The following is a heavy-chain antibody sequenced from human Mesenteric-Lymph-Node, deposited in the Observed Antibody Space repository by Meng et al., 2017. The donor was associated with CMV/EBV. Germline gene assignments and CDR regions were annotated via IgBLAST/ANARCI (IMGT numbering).Heavy chain of an antibody. D-gene: IGHD2-2*01. Sequence: GGSLRLSCLGSGFTFSNSGMHWVRQAPGKGLEWVAVIWFDGSVEYYVDSVRGRFSISGDNSKNMVYLQMNSLRAEDTAVYYCEVVPAAMGPDYYYGMDVWGQGTTVTVSS. CDR1: GFTFSNSG. J-gene: IGHJ6*02. CDR2: IWFDGSVE. CDR3: EVVPAAMGPDYYYGMDV. V-gene: IGHV3-30*02.